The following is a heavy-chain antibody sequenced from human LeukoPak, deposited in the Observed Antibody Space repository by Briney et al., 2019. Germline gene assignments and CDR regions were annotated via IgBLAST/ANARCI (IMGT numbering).Heavy chain of an antibody. D-gene: IGHD3-10*01. CDR3: ARVDGSGSYRASDI. CDR2: ISGSSSTI. Sequence: GGSLRLSCAASGFTFSSYSMNWVRQAPGKGLEWVSYISGSSSTIYYADSVKGRFTISRDNAKNSLYLQMNSLRAEDTAVYYCARVDGSGSYRASDIWGQGTMVTVSS. CDR1: GFTFSSYS. J-gene: IGHJ3*02. V-gene: IGHV3-48*01.